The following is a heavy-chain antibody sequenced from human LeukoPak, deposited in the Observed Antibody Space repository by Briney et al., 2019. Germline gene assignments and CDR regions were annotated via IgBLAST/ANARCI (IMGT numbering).Heavy chain of an antibody. D-gene: IGHD2-21*01. Sequence: GGSLRLSCAASGFTFSDHYMSWIRKAPGKGLEWLSYISSDYSTTYYADSVKGRFTISRDNAKHSLYLQMNSLRAEDTAVYYCAKAGTAWDFDYWGQGTLVTVSS. CDR3: AKAGTAWDFDY. J-gene: IGHJ4*02. CDR2: ISSDYSTT. V-gene: IGHV3-11*01. CDR1: GFTFSDHY.